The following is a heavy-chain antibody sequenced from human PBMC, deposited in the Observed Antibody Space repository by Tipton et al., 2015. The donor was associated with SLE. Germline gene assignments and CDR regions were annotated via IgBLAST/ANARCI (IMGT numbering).Heavy chain of an antibody. D-gene: IGHD2-2*02. CDR1: GFIFSSHA. CDR3: ARDLGSYNYYYMDV. CDR2: IWYDGSNK. Sequence: SLRLSCAASGFIFSSHAMTWVRQAPGKGLEWVAVIWYDGSNKYYADSVKGRLTISRDNSKNTLYLQMNSLRAEDTAVYYCARDLGSYNYYYMDVWGKGTTVTVSS. J-gene: IGHJ6*03. V-gene: IGHV3-30*04.